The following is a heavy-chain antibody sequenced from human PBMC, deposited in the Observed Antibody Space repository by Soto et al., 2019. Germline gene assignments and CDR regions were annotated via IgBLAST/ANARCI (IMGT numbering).Heavy chain of an antibody. V-gene: IGHV5-51*01. Sequence: GESPKISCKGSGYSFTSYWIGWVRQMPGKGLEWMGIIYPGDSDTRYSPSFQGQVTISADKSISTAYLQWSSLKASDTAMYYCASQVVTALGAFDIWGQGTMVTVSS. D-gene: IGHD2-21*02. CDR3: ASQVVTALGAFDI. J-gene: IGHJ3*02. CDR1: GYSFTSYW. CDR2: IYPGDSDT.